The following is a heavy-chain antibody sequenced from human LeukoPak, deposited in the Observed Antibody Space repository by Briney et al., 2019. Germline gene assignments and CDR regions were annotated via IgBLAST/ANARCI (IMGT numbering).Heavy chain of an antibody. V-gene: IGHV1-46*01. Sequence: ASVKVSCKASGYIFTSYYMHWVRQAPGQGLEWVGIINPSGGSTSYAQQFQGRVTMTKDTSTSTVYMQLSSLRSEDTAVYYCARGPDSSYYYYYMDVWGKGTTVTVSS. CDR3: ARGPDSSYYYYYMDV. D-gene: IGHD6-19*01. CDR1: GYIFTSYY. CDR2: INPSGGST. J-gene: IGHJ6*03.